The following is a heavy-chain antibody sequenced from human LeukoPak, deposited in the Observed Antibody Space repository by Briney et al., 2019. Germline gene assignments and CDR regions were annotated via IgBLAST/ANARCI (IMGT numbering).Heavy chain of an antibody. CDR1: GYTLTELS. CDR3: ATAEWSIAARSYAFDI. V-gene: IGHV1-24*01. CDR2: FDPEDGEK. Sequence: ASVKVSCKVSGYTLTELSIHWVRQAPGKGLEWMGGFDPEDGEKIYAQKFQGRVIMTEDTSTDTAYMELSSLRSEDTAVYYCATAEWSIAARSYAFDIWGQGTMVTVSS. D-gene: IGHD6-6*01. J-gene: IGHJ3*02.